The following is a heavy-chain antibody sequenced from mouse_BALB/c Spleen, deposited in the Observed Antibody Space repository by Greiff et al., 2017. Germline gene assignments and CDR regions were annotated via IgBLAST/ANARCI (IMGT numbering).Heavy chain of an antibody. J-gene: IGHJ4*01. D-gene: IGHD2-1*01. CDR1: GFTFSDYG. Sequence: EVQLVESGGGLVQPGGSRKLSCAASGFTFSDYGMAWVRQAPGKGPEWVAFISNLAYSIYYADTVTGRFTISRENAKNTLYLEMSSLRSEDTAMYYCARDGYGNSLAMDYWGQGTSVTVSS. V-gene: IGHV5-15*02. CDR3: ARDGYGNSLAMDY. CDR2: ISNLAYSI.